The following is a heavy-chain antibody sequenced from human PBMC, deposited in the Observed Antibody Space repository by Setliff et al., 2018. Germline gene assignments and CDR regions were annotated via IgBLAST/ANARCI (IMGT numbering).Heavy chain of an antibody. CDR1: GGSISSGSYY. J-gene: IGHJ4*01. V-gene: IGHV4-61*02. Sequence: SETLSLTCAVSGGSISSGSYYWSWIRQPAGKGLEWVGRLHTSGSTNYNPSLKSRVTISVDTSKNQFSLNLSSVTAADTAVYYCARERYFDWFFEDWGHGTLVTVSS. CDR2: LHTSGST. CDR3: ARERYFDWFFED. D-gene: IGHD3-9*01.